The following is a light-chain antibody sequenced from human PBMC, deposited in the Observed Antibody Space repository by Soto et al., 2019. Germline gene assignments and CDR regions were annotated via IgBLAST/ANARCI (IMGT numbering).Light chain of an antibody. CDR3: CSYTTTSTSV. V-gene: IGLV2-14*03. CDR1: SSDVGGYNY. J-gene: IGLJ2*01. Sequence: QSALTQPASVSGSPGQSITISCTGTSSDVGGYNYVSWYQQHPGKVPKLMIYEVFRRPSGISDRFSGSKSGNMASLTISGLQAEDEADYYCCSYTTTSTSVFGGGTKVTVL. CDR2: EVF.